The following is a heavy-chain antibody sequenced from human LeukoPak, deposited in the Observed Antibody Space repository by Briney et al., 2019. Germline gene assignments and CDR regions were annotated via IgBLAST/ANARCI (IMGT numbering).Heavy chain of an antibody. D-gene: IGHD6-19*01. CDR3: ARGKHDSSGWYNPGY. Sequence: RSLRLSCAASGFTFSSYWMSWVRQAPGKGLEWVANIKQDGSEKYYVDSVKGRFTISRDNAKNSLYLQMNSLRAEDTAVYYCARGKHDSSGWYNPGYWGQGTLVTVSS. CDR1: GFTFSSYW. V-gene: IGHV3-7*01. J-gene: IGHJ4*02. CDR2: IKQDGSEK.